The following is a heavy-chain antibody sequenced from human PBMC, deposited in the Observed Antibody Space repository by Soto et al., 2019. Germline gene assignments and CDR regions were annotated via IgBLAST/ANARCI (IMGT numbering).Heavy chain of an antibody. Sequence: SETLSLTCRISAGSISIGDYYWIWIRQPPGKCLEWIGYIYYSGSTYYNPSLKSRVTISVDTSKNQFSLKLSSVTAADTAVYYCARGKAELPSLYYYYGMDVWGQGTTVTVSS. V-gene: IGHV4-30-4*01. CDR3: ARGKAELPSLYYYYGMDV. D-gene: IGHD3-16*02. CDR2: IYYSGST. CDR1: AGSISIGDYY. J-gene: IGHJ6*02.